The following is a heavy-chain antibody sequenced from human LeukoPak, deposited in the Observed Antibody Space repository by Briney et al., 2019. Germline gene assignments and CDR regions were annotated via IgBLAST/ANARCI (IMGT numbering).Heavy chain of an antibody. J-gene: IGHJ6*04. CDR3: ARGGLLDV. CDR2: IFASGST. V-gene: IGHV4-38-2*02. Sequence: PSETLSLTCTVSGYSISSGYYWGWIRQPAGKGPEWIGRIFASGSTNYNPSLKSRVTISVDTSKNQFSLKLRSVTAADTAVYYCARGGLLDVWGKGTTVTVSS. CDR1: GYSISSGYY.